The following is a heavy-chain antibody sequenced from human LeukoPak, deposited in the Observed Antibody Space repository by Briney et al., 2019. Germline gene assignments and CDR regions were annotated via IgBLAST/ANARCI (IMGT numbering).Heavy chain of an antibody. CDR3: ARRQYYDFWSGYYLDY. Sequence: GGSLRLSCAASGFTFSSYSMNWVRQAPGKGLEWVSSISSSSSYIYYADSVKGRFTISRDNAKNSLYLQMNSLRAEDTAVYYCARRQYYDFWSGYYLDYWGQGTLVTVSS. J-gene: IGHJ4*02. V-gene: IGHV3-21*01. CDR1: GFTFSSYS. D-gene: IGHD3-3*01. CDR2: ISSSSSYI.